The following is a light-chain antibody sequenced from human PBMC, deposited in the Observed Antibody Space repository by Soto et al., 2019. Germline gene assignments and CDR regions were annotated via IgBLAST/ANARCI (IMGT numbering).Light chain of an antibody. V-gene: IGKV1-39*01. J-gene: IGKJ5*01. CDR2: FIS. CDR3: QQKYSRPIT. CDR1: QTVSSY. Sequence: DIELTQSPSSLSALVGDTVTISCRASQTVSSYLNWYQKKVGQAPRILIYFISRLQTGVPSRFSRSGSGRDFNLTITSPQTEDSATYYCQQKYSRPITFGQGTRLDIK.